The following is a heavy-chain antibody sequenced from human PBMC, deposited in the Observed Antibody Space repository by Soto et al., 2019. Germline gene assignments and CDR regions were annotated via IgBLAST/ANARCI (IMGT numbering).Heavy chain of an antibody. Sequence: EEQLLESGGGLVQPGGSLRLSFAASGFTFGAYAMGWVRQAPGKGLEWVSTIHGGGGATHYADSVKGRFTISRDDSKNTLYAQMNSLRAEDTAVYYCAKFEGHPLEYWYLDFWGRGTLVTVSS. J-gene: IGHJ2*01. CDR3: AKFEGHPLEYWYLDF. CDR2: IHGGGGAT. CDR1: GFTFGAYA. V-gene: IGHV3-23*01. D-gene: IGHD1-1*01.